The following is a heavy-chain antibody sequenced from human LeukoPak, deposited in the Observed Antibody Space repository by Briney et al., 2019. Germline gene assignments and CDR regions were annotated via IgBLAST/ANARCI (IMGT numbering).Heavy chain of an antibody. CDR1: GFTFSSYA. V-gene: IGHV3-23*01. Sequence: PGGSLRLSCAASGFTFSSYAMNWVRQAPGKGLEWVSVIIGSGGSTFYADSVKGRFTISRDNSKNTLYLQMDSPRAEDTAAYYWAKDVNPNSGWYYFDYWGQGTLVTVSS. CDR2: IIGSGGST. CDR3: AKDVNPNSGWYYFDY. J-gene: IGHJ4*02. D-gene: IGHD6-19*01.